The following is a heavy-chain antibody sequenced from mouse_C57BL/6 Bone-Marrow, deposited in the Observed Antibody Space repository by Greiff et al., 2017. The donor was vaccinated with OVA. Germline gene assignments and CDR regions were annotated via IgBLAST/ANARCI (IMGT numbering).Heavy chain of an antibody. CDR2: ISSGGSYT. CDR1: GFTFSSYG. V-gene: IGHV5-6*01. D-gene: IGHD2-2*01. CDR3: ARRGYDDY. Sequence: EVHLVESGGDLVKPGGSLKLSCAASGFTFSSYGMSWVRQTPDKRLEWVATISSGGSYTYYPDSVKWRFTISRDNAKNTLYLQMSSLKSEDTAMYYCARRGYDDYWGQGTTLTVSS. J-gene: IGHJ2*01.